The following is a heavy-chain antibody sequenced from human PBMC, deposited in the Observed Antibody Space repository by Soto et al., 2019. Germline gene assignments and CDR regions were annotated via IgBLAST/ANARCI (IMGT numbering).Heavy chain of an antibody. V-gene: IGHV3-48*03. CDR1: GFSFSSYE. D-gene: IGHD3-10*01. Sequence: EVQLVESGGASVQPGGSLRLSCAASGFSFSSYEMNWVRQAPGKGLEWISYIGGSGGTKYSADSVKGRFIISRDNAQNSLYLQMNSLRVEDTGVYYCARDRGGDVGQFLFPDGFDLWGQGTMVTVSS. J-gene: IGHJ3*01. CDR3: ARDRGGDVGQFLFPDGFDL. CDR2: IGGSGGTK.